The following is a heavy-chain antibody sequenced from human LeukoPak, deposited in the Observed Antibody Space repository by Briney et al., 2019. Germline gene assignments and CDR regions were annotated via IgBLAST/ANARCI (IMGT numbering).Heavy chain of an antibody. V-gene: IGHV3-30-3*01. CDR1: GFTLSSYA. Sequence: PGGSLRLSCAASGFTLSSYAMHWVRQAPGKGLEWGAVISYDGGNKYYADYVKGRFTISRDNSKNTLYLQMNSLRAQDTAVYYCARDSVAGAFDYWGQGTLVTVSS. CDR3: ARDSVAGAFDY. CDR2: ISYDGGNK. D-gene: IGHD6-19*01. J-gene: IGHJ4*02.